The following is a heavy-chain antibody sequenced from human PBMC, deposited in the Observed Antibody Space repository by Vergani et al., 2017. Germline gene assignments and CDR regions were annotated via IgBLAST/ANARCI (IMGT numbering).Heavy chain of an antibody. V-gene: IGHV3-21*01. CDR1: GFTFSSYS. Sequence: EVQLVESGGGLVKPGGSLRLSCAASGFTFSSYSMNWVRQAPGKGLEWVSSISSSSSYIYYADSVKGRFTISRDNAKNSLYLQMNSLRAEDTAVYYCARDLFYYDSSGYYSGFFYYWGQGTLVTVSS. D-gene: IGHD3-22*01. CDR3: ARDLFYYDSSGYYSGFFYY. J-gene: IGHJ4*02. CDR2: ISSSSSYI.